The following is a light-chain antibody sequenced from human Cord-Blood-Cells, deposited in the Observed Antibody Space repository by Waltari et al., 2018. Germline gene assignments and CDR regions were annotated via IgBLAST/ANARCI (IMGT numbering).Light chain of an antibody. CDR2: SNN. J-gene: IGLJ3*02. V-gene: IGLV1-44*01. CDR3: AAWDDSLNGWV. CDR1: SSNIGSNT. Sequence: QSVLTQPPSASGTPGPRVTISCSGSSSNIGSNTVNWYHQLPGTAPKLLIYSNNQRPSGVPDRVSGSKSGTSASLAISGRQSEDEADYYCAAWDDSLNGWVFGGGTKLTVL.